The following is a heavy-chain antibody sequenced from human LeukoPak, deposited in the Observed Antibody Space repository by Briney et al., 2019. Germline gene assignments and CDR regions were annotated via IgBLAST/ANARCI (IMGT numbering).Heavy chain of an antibody. CDR3: AREDEGGYCSSTSCYRRPSDY. CDR2: IYLRAGT. V-gene: IGHV4-38-2*02. J-gene: IGHJ4*02. Sequence: SETLSLTCTVSTYSITSGNSWGWVRQPPGKTLEWIGSIYLRAGTSYSSPSLKSRLTILVDTSKNQFSLSLTSVTAADTAVYYCAREDEGGYCSSTSCYRRPSDYWGQGTLVTVSS. CDR1: TYSITSGNS. D-gene: IGHD2-2*02.